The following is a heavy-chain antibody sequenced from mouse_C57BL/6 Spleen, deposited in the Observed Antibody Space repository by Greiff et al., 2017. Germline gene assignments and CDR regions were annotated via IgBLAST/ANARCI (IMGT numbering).Heavy chain of an antibody. CDR2: ISDGGSYT. D-gene: IGHD1-1*01. J-gene: IGHJ2*01. V-gene: IGHV5-4*01. Sequence: DVMLVESGGGLVKPGGSLKLSCAASGFTFSSYAMSWVRQTPEKRLEWVATISDGGSYTYYPDNVKGRFTISRDNAKNNLYLQMSHLKSEDTAMYYCARDGLRGFDYWGQGTTLTVSS. CDR1: GFTFSSYA. CDR3: ARDGLRGFDY.